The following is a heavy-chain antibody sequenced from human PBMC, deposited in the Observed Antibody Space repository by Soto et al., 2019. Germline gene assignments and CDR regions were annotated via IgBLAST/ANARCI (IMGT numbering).Heavy chain of an antibody. CDR3: ATNIVATILGDYYGMDV. Sequence: ASVKVSCKASGGTFSSYAISWVRQAPGQGLEWMGGIIPIFGTANYAQKFQGRVTITADESTSTAYMELSSLRSEDTAVYYCATNIVATILGDYYGMDVWGQGTTVTVSS. CDR1: GGTFSSYA. D-gene: IGHD5-12*01. J-gene: IGHJ6*02. V-gene: IGHV1-69*13. CDR2: IIPIFGTA.